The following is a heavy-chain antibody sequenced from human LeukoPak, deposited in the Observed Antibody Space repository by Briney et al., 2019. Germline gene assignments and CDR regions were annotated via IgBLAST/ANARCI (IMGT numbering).Heavy chain of an antibody. CDR1: GFTFSSYA. D-gene: IGHD2-15*01. V-gene: IGHV3-30*01. CDR2: ISYDGSNK. J-gene: IGHJ6*03. Sequence: GGSLRLSCAASGFTFSSYAMHWVRQAPGKGLEWVAVISYDGSNKYYADSVKGRFTISRDNSKNTLYLQMNSLRAEDTAVYYCARDWEDCSGGSCYVAYCYYYMDVWGKGTTVTVSS. CDR3: ARDWEDCSGGSCYVAYCYYYMDV.